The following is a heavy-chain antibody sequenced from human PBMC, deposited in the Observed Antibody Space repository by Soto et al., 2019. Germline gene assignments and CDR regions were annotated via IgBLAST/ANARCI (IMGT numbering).Heavy chain of an antibody. CDR1: GFTFSSDA. V-gene: IGHV3-23*01. CDR2: ISAGGGRT. D-gene: IGHD3-3*01. J-gene: IGHJ4*02. Sequence: EVQLLESGGGLVQPGGPLRLSCAASGFTFSSDAMSWVRQAPGKGLDFVSGISAGGGRTYYADSAKGRFTISGDNYRNTLDLQMHSLRAEDSAVYYCARLYYDFRSGYPIYFDYWGQGALVTVSS. CDR3: ARLYYDFRSGYPIYFDY.